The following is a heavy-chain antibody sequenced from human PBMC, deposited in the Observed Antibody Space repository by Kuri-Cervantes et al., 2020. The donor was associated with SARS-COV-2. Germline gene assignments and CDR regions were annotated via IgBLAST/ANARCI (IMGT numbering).Heavy chain of an antibody. J-gene: IGHJ4*02. Sequence: GGSLRLSCTASRFTFNTYAMSWVRQAPGKGLEWVSAISGSGGSTYYADSVKGRFTISRDNSKNTLYLQMNSLRAEDTAVYYCAKDRLTVAGWGLSDPLYYFDYWGQGALVTVSS. CDR1: RFTFNTYA. V-gene: IGHV3-23*01. CDR3: AKDRLTVAGWGLSDPLYYFDY. D-gene: IGHD6-19*01. CDR2: ISGSGGST.